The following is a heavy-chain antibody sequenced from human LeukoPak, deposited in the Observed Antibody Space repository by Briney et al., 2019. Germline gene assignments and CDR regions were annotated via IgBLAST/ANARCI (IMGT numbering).Heavy chain of an antibody. CDR1: GGSFSGYY. CDR2: INHSGST. CDR3: ARAPLTTVGGVYYYYGMDV. V-gene: IGHV4-34*01. D-gene: IGHD4-11*01. Sequence: SETLSLTCAVYGGSFSGYYWSWIRQPPGKGLEWIGEINHSGSTNYNPSLKSRVTISIDTSKNQFSLKLSSVTAADTAVYYCARAPLTTVGGVYYYYGMDVWGQGTTVTVSS. J-gene: IGHJ6*02.